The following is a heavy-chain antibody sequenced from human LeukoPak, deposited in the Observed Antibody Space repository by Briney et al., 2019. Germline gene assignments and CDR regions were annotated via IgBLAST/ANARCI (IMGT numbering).Heavy chain of an antibody. CDR1: GRSISSYY. Sequence: SETLSLTCTVSGRSISSYYWSWLRQPPGKGLEWIGYIYYSWSTNYNPSLKSRVTISVKTSNNQFSLKLSSVTAADTAVYYWARVTGYMIEDYFDYWGQGTLVTVSS. D-gene: IGHD3-22*01. J-gene: IGHJ4*02. CDR2: IYYSWST. CDR3: ARVTGYMIEDYFDY. V-gene: IGHV4-59*01.